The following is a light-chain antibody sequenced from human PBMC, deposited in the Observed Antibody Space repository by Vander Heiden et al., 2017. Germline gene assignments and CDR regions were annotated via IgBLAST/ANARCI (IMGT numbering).Light chain of an antibody. J-gene: IGKJ2*01. CDR1: QSISSY. Sequence: DIRMTQSPSSLSASVGDRVTITCRASQSISSYLNWYQQKLGKAPKLLIYAASSLQSGVPSRFSGSGSGTDFTLTISRLQPEDFATYYCQHCDGTPRTFGQGTKLDIK. CDR3: QHCDGTPRT. V-gene: IGKV1-39*01. CDR2: AAS.